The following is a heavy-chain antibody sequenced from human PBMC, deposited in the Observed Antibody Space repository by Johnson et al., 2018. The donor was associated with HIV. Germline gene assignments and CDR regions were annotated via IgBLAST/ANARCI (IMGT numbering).Heavy chain of an antibody. J-gene: IGHJ3*01. CDR3: ARVSDDYGGNPAAWGAFDV. Sequence: VQLVESGGGLVQPGGSLRLSCSASGFTVSSNYMSWVRQAPGKGLEWVAIFSFDGVCEECADSVKGPFIISRDKAKNALLMQMRSLRAEDTALYYCARVSDDYGGNPAAWGAFDVWGQGTIVTVSS. CDR2: FSFDGVCE. V-gene: IGHV3-53*01. D-gene: IGHD4-23*01. CDR1: GFTVSSNY.